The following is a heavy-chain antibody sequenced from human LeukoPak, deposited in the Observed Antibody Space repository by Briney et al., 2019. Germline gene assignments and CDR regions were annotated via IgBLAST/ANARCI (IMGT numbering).Heavy chain of an antibody. D-gene: IGHD6-13*01. V-gene: IGHV1-69*13. CDR3: AVLIQHPFYSSPHYYYGMDV. J-gene: IGHJ6*02. Sequence: SVKVSCKASGGTFSSYAISWVRQAPGQGLEWMGGIIPIFGTANYAQKFQGRVTITADESTSTAYMELSSLRSEDTAVYYCAVLIQHPFYSSPHYYYGMDVWGQGTTVTVSS. CDR2: IIPIFGTA. CDR1: GGTFSSYA.